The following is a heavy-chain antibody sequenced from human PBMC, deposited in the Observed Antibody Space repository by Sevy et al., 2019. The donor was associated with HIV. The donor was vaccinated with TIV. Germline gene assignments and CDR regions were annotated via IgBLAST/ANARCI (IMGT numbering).Heavy chain of an antibody. CDR3: ATRAGLAAAGRVFDY. CDR1: GFTFSDHY. CDR2: TRNKADSYTT. J-gene: IGHJ4*02. V-gene: IGHV3-72*01. D-gene: IGHD6-13*01. Sequence: GGSLRLSCAASGFTFSDHYMEWVRQAPGKGLEWVGRTRNKADSYTTEYAASVKGRFTISRDDSKNSLYLQMNSLKTEETAVYYWATRAGLAAAGRVFDYWGQGTLVTVSS.